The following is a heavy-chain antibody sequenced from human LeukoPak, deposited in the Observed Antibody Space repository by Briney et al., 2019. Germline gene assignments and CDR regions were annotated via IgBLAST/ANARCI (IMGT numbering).Heavy chain of an antibody. CDR1: GYTFTDYY. CDR3: ARGLAVAVAGDDY. CDR2: INPNSGNT. Sequence: GASVKVSCKASGYTFTDYYMHWVRQAPGQGLEWMGWINPNSGNTGYAQKFQGRVTMTRNTSISTAYMELSSLRSEDTAVYYCARGLAVAVAGDDYWGQGTLVTVSS. V-gene: IGHV1-8*02. D-gene: IGHD6-19*01. J-gene: IGHJ4*02.